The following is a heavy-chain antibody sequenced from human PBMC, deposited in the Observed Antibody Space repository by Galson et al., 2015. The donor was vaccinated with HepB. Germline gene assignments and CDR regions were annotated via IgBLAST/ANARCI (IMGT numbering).Heavy chain of an antibody. J-gene: IGHJ4*02. CDR2: TFYRSMWKN. Sequence: CAISGDSVSSNSAAWNWIRQSPSRGLEWLGRTFYRSMWKNGYAIFVSGRITINPDTSENQFSLQLNSVTPEDTAVYYCTRDLSMTFDYWGQGTMVTVSS. CDR3: TRDLSMTFDY. CDR1: GDSVSSNSAA. V-gene: IGHV6-1*01.